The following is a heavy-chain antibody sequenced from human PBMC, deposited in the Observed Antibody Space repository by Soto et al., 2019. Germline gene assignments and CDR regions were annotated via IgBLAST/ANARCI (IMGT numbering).Heavy chain of an antibody. D-gene: IGHD1-1*01. Sequence: GGSLRLXCAASGFNFSSYAMSWVRQAPGKGLEWVSGLTGSGSATYYAASVEGRFTISRDNSKKTLYLQMNSLRAEDTAVYYCAKGYRWNPGGPDYWGQGTPVTVSS. V-gene: IGHV3-23*01. CDR3: AKGYRWNPGGPDY. CDR1: GFNFSSYA. CDR2: LTGSGSAT. J-gene: IGHJ4*02.